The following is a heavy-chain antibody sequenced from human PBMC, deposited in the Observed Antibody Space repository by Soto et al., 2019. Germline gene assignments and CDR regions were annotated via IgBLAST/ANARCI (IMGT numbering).Heavy chain of an antibody. D-gene: IGHD3-3*02. CDR3: ARDFNSIFDDFADMRWNFDP. J-gene: IGHJ5*02. CDR2: VFTTGTT. Sequence: SETLSLTGSVTGGSSNNYYWSWVRQCAGKGLEWIGRVFTTGTTDYNPSLTGRVTISVDTSKNQFSLSLRSVTAADTAIYYCARDFNSIFDDFADMRWNFDPWGQGTLVTVSS. CDR1: GGSSNNYY. V-gene: IGHV4-4*07.